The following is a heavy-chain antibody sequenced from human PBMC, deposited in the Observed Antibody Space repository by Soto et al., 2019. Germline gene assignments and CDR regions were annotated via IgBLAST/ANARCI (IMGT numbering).Heavy chain of an antibody. D-gene: IGHD6-6*01. Sequence: GGSLRLSCAASGFPVSSNYVSWVRQAPGKGLEWVSAFYSGGTTYYADSVKGRFTVSTDTSKNTLYLQMSSLRPEDTAIYYCAKQSSTSTTFDYWGQGTLVTVSS. CDR2: FYSGGTT. CDR1: GFPVSSNY. J-gene: IGHJ4*02. CDR3: AKQSSTSTTFDY. V-gene: IGHV3-66*04.